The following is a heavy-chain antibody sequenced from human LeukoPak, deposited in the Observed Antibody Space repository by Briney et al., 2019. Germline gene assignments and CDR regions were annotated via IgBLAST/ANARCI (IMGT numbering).Heavy chain of an antibody. Sequence: SETLSLTCTVSGGSISSYYWSWIRQPPGKGLEWIGYIYYSGSTNYNPSLKSRVTISVGTSKNQFSLKLSSVTAADTAVYYCAAVAGTFDYWGQGTLVTVSS. V-gene: IGHV4-59*01. J-gene: IGHJ4*02. CDR3: AAVAGTFDY. CDR1: GGSISSYY. CDR2: IYYSGST. D-gene: IGHD6-19*01.